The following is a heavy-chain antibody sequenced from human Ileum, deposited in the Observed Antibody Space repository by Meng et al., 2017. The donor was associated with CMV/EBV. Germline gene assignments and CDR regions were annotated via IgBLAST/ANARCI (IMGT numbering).Heavy chain of an antibody. CDR1: GFSVSGDD. Sequence: CAASGFSVSGDDMSWVRQAPGKGLEWVAVIYGSGDTADYADSVKGRFTISRDNSKNTVHFQMNSLRVEDTAVYYCAKYGTRSTSWFDPWGQGTLVTVSS. D-gene: IGHD1-26*01. CDR2: IYGSGDTA. CDR3: AKYGTRSTSWFDP. V-gene: IGHV3-53*01. J-gene: IGHJ5*02.